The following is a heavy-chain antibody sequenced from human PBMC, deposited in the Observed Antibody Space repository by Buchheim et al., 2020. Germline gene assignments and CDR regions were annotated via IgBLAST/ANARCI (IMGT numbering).Heavy chain of an antibody. V-gene: IGHV4-34*01. CDR2: INHSGST. Sequence: QVQLQQWGAGLLKPSETLSLTCAVYGGSFSGYYWSWIRQPPGKGLEWIGEINHSGSTNYNPSLKSRVTISVDTSKNQFSLKLSSVTAADTAVYYCARVSFSGLPYITGTPSFEYWFDPWGQGTL. CDR3: ARVSFSGLPYITGTPSFEYWFDP. CDR1: GGSFSGYY. J-gene: IGHJ5*02. D-gene: IGHD1-7*01.